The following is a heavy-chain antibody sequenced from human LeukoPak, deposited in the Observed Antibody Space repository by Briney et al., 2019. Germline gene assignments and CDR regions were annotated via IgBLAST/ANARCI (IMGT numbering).Heavy chain of an antibody. J-gene: IGHJ6*03. D-gene: IGHD3-10*01. CDR1: GGSISSSNW. Sequence: SETLSLTCAVSGGSISSSNWWSWVRQPPGKGLEWIGEIYHSGSTNYNPSLKSRVTISVDKSKNQFSLKLSSVTAADTAVYYCARDRGLLWFGDLYYYYMDVWGKGTTVTVSS. CDR3: ARDRGLLWFGDLYYYYMDV. CDR2: IYHSGST. V-gene: IGHV4-4*02.